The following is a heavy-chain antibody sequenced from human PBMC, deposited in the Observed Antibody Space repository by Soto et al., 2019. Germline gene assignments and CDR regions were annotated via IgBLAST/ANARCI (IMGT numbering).Heavy chain of an antibody. CDR2: IIPIFGTA. CDR1: GGTFSSYA. Sequence: SVKVSCKASGGTFSSYAISWVRQAPGQGLEWMGGIIPIFGTANYAQKFQGRVTITADESTSTAYMELSSLRSEDTAVYYCARDRAVYYDRTLDYWGQGTLVTVSS. CDR3: ARDRAVYYDRTLDY. J-gene: IGHJ4*02. V-gene: IGHV1-69*13. D-gene: IGHD3-22*01.